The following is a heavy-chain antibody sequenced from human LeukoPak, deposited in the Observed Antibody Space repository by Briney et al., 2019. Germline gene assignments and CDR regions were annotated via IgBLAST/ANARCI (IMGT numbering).Heavy chain of an antibody. J-gene: IGHJ4*02. CDR1: GFTFSSYS. D-gene: IGHD3-22*01. CDR3: AKRPNYDSYFDY. Sequence: GGSLRLSCAASGFTFSSYSMSWVRQAPGKGLEWVSAISGSGGSTYYADSVKGRFTISRDNSKNTLYLQMNSLRAEDTAVYYCAKRPNYDSYFDYWGQGTLVTVSS. CDR2: ISGSGGST. V-gene: IGHV3-23*01.